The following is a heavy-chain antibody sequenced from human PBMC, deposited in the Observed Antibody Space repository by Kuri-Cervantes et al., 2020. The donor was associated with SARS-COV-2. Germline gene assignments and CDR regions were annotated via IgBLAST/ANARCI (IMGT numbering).Heavy chain of an antibody. CDR3: AKFRGPFSLSVSLSVLEP. CDR2: ISYEGSNK. D-gene: IGHD2/OR15-2a*01. Sequence: GGSLRLSCAVPGFTINTYDMHWVRQAQGKGPEWVAVISYEGSNKHYSDSVKGRFTISRDNSKSMVYLQINSLIPEDTATYYCAKFRGPFSLSVSLSVLEPWGRGTLVTVSS. V-gene: IGHV3-30*18. CDR1: GFTINTYD. J-gene: IGHJ5*02.